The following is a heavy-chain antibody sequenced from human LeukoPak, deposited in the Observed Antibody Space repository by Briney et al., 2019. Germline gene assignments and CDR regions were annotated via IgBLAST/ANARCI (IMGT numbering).Heavy chain of an antibody. V-gene: IGHV4-34*01. J-gene: IGHJ6*02. CDR2: INHSGST. Sequence: PSETLSLTCAVYGGSFSGYYWSWIRQPPGKGLEWIGEINHSGSTNYNPSLKSRVTISVDTSKNQFSLKLSSVTAADTAVYYCARDRSSSSLLSYYYGMDVWGQGTTVTVSS. D-gene: IGHD6-13*01. CDR1: GGSFSGYY. CDR3: ARDRSSSSLLSYYYGMDV.